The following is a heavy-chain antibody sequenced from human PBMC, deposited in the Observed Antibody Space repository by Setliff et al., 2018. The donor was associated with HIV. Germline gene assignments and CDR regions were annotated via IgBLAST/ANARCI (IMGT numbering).Heavy chain of an antibody. CDR1: GYTFTNYG. CDR2: ISAYNGNT. D-gene: IGHD3-22*01. CDR3: ARDSSSHWFYDSSGYGDPFDF. V-gene: IGHV1-18*01. J-gene: IGHJ3*01. Sequence: ASVKVSCKASGYTFTNYGINWVRQAPGQGLEWMGWISAYNGNTNYAQRLQGRVSMTTDTSTSTAYMELRSLRSDDTAVYYCARDSSSHWFYDSSGYGDPFDFWGQGTMVTVSS.